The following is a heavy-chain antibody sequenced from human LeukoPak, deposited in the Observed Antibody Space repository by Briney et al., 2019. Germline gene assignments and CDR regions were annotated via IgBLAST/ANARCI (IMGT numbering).Heavy chain of an antibody. CDR1: GFTFSTYW. J-gene: IGHJ4*02. Sequence: GGSLRLSCAASGFTFSTYWMSWVRQAPGKGLEWVANIKEDGSEKYYGDSVKGRFTISRDNAKNSLYLQMNSLRAEDTAVYYCTRDSSGYQWGQGTLVTVSS. CDR2: IKEDGSEK. CDR3: TRDSSGYQ. V-gene: IGHV3-7*01. D-gene: IGHD3-22*01.